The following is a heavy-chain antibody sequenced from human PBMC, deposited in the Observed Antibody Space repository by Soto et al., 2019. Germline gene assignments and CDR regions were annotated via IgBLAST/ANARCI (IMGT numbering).Heavy chain of an antibody. CDR2: IWYDGSNK. Sequence: VGSLRLSCASSVCPFSSYGMHCVRQAPGKWLDWVGVIWYDGSNKDYAESVKGRFTISRDNSKNTLYLQMNSLRADDTAVYYCASSIGWGQGTLVIVSS. V-gene: IGHV3-33*01. CDR3: ASSIG. CDR1: VCPFSSYG. J-gene: IGHJ4*02.